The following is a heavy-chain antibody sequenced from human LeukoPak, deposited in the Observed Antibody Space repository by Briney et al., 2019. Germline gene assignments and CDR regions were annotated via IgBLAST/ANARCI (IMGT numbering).Heavy chain of an antibody. CDR1: GGSISSYY. J-gene: IGHJ4*02. V-gene: IGHV4-59*01. Sequence: PSETLSLTCTVSGGSISSYYWSWIQQPPGKGLEWIGYIYYSGSTNYNPSLKSRVTISVDTSKNQFSLKLSSVTAADTAVYYYARGDTVTSVRFDYWGQGTLVTVSS. CDR2: IYYSGST. CDR3: ARGDTVTSVRFDY. D-gene: IGHD4-17*01.